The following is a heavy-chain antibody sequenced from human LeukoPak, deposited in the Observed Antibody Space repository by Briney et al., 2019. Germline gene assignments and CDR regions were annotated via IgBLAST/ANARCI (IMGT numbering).Heavy chain of an antibody. Sequence: SETLSLTCTVSGGSISSSSYYWGWIRQPPGKGLEWIGSIYYSGSTYYNPSLKSRVTISVDTSKNQFSLKLSSVTAADTAVYYCATPVVTTAHPCVAFDIWGQGTMVTVSS. CDR1: GGSISSSSYY. CDR2: IYYSGST. CDR3: ATPVVTTAHPCVAFDI. D-gene: IGHD4-23*01. J-gene: IGHJ3*02. V-gene: IGHV4-39*01.